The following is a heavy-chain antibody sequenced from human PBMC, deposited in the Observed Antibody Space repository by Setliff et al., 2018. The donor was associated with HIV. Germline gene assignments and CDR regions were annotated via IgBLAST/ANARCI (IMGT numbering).Heavy chain of an antibody. V-gene: IGHV3-21*01. CDR2: ITSSSGYM. Sequence: GSLRLSCAASGFTFSSYNMNWVRQAPGKGLEWVSSITSSSGYMYYADSVKGRFTISRDNAKNSLYLQMNSLTAEDTAVYYCARSAGIGNYHWDVWGKGTTVTVSS. CDR3: ARSAGIGNYHWDV. J-gene: IGHJ6*03. CDR1: GFTFSSYN.